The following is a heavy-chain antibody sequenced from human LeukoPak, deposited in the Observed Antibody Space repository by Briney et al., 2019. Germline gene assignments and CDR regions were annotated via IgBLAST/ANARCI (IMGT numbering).Heavy chain of an antibody. CDR3: ASPKLRYFDWLVFDY. V-gene: IGHV3-11*03. CDR1: GFTFSDYY. J-gene: IGHJ4*02. D-gene: IGHD3-9*01. Sequence: GGSLRLSCAASGFTFSDYYMSWIRQAPGKGLEWVSYISSSSSYTNYADSVKGRFTISRDNAKNSLYLQMNSLRAEDTAVYYCASPKLRYFDWLVFDYWRQGTVVSVSS. CDR2: ISSSSSYT.